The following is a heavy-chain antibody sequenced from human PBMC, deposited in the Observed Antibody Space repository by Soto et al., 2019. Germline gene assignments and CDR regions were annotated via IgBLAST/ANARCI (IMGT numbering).Heavy chain of an antibody. V-gene: IGHV3-48*01. D-gene: IGHD6-19*01. CDR1: GFTFSSYS. Sequence: GGSLRLSCAASGFTFSSYSMNWVRQAPGKGLEWVSYISSSSSTIYYADSVKGRFTISRDNAKNSLYLQMNSLRAEDTAVYYCARDRIAVAGNAFDIWGQGTMVTVSS. J-gene: IGHJ3*02. CDR2: ISSSSSTI. CDR3: ARDRIAVAGNAFDI.